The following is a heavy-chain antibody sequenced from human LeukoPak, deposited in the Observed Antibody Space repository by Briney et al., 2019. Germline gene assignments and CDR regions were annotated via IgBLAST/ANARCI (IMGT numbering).Heavy chain of an antibody. V-gene: IGHV4-61*02. J-gene: IGHJ6*03. CDR1: GGSISSGRNY. CDR3: ARGYCSGGSCYSYYYYNYMDV. Sequence: SETLSLTCTVSGGSISSGRNYWTWIRQPAGKGLEWIGRIYIFSGSTNYNPSLKSRVTISVDTSKNQFSLKLTSVTAADTAVYYCARGYCSGGSCYSYYYYNYMDVWGKGTTVTVSS. D-gene: IGHD2-15*01. CDR2: IYIFSGST.